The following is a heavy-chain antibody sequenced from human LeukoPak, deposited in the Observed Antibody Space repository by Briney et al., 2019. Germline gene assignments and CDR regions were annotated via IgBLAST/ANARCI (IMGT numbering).Heavy chain of an antibody. V-gene: IGHV4-59*01. CDR2: IHYSGST. CDR3: AREGTAGTNLNWFDP. Sequence: PSETLSLTCTVSGGSISSNYWSWIRQPPGKGLEWIAYIHYSGSTNYNPSLKSRVTISVDTSKNQFSLKLSSVTAADTAVYYCAREGTAGTNLNWFDPWGQGTLVTVSS. J-gene: IGHJ5*02. CDR1: GGSISSNY. D-gene: IGHD1-1*01.